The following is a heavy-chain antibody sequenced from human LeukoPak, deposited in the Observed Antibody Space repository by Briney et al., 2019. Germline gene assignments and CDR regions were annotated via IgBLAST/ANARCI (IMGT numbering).Heavy chain of an antibody. CDR1: GASISSYY. Sequence: SETLSLTCTVSGASISSYYWSWLRQPPGKGLEWIGYLYYTGSTNYNPSLNSRVTTSLDTSKNQFSLKLTSVTAADTAVYYCARGGSYFPYWGQGTLVTVSS. V-gene: IGHV4-59*01. CDR2: LYYTGST. J-gene: IGHJ4*02. D-gene: IGHD3-10*01. CDR3: ARGGSYFPY.